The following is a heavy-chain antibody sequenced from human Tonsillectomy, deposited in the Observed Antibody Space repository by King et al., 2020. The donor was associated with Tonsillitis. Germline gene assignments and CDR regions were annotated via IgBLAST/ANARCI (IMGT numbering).Heavy chain of an antibody. Sequence: VQLVESGGGVVQPGRSLRLSCAASGVTFSSYAMHWVRQAPGKGLEWVAVISYDRSNKYYADSVKGRFTISRDISKNTLFLQMNSLRAEDTAVYYCARDVSGWRQFDYWGQGTLVTVSS. CDR3: ARDVSGWRQFDY. J-gene: IGHJ4*02. D-gene: IGHD6-19*01. CDR1: GVTFSSYA. CDR2: ISYDRSNK. V-gene: IGHV3-30*04.